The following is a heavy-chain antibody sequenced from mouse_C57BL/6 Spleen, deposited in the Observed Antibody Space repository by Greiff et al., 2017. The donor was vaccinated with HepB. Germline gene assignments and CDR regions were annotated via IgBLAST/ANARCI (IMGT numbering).Heavy chain of an antibody. CDR2: IDPSDSYT. D-gene: IGHD3-3*01. Sequence: QVQLQQPGAELVMPGASVKLSCKASGYTFTSYWMHWVKQRPGQGLEWIGEIDPSDSYTNYNQKFKGKSTLTVDKSSSTAYMQLSSLTSEDSAVYYCARAGGDGNAMDYWGQGTSVTVSS. J-gene: IGHJ4*01. CDR3: ARAGGDGNAMDY. V-gene: IGHV1-69*01. CDR1: GYTFTSYW.